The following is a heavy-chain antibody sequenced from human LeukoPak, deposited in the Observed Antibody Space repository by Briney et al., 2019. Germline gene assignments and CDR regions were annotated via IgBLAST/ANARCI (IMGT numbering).Heavy chain of an antibody. CDR3: ARAIWTSTVTTYYLDY. CDR1: GYSFTNYA. V-gene: IGHV1-3*01. Sequence: SVKVSCKAAGYSFTNYAIQWVRQAPGQRLEWMGWINAGNGKTKYSQKFQGRVTITRDTSATTAYMGLSSLRSEDTAVYYCARAIWTSTVTTYYLDYWGQGTLVTVSS. J-gene: IGHJ4*02. D-gene: IGHD4-17*01. CDR2: INAGNGKT.